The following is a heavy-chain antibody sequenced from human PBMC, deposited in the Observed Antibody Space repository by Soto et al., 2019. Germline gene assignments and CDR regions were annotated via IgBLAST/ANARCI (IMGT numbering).Heavy chain of an antibody. V-gene: IGHV4-31*03. D-gene: IGHD4-17*01. Sequence: ASETLSLTCTVSGGSISSGGYYWSWIRQHPGKGLEWIGYIYYSGSTYYNPSLKSRVTISVDTSKNQFSLKLSSVTAADTAVYYCARGAHDDGDPEAYNWFDPWGQGTMVTVSS. CDR2: IYYSGST. CDR1: GGSISSGGYY. CDR3: ARGAHDDGDPEAYNWFDP. J-gene: IGHJ5*02.